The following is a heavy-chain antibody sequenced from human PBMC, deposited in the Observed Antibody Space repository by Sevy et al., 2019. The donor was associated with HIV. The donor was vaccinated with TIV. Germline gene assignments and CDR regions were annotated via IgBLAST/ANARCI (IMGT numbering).Heavy chain of an antibody. CDR3: ARGYSSSWYALLFDY. CDR2: IYYSGNS. J-gene: IGHJ4*02. Sequence: SETLSLTCSASGGSTSSSSYYWGWIRQPPGKGLEWIGSIYYSGNSYYNPSLKSRVTMSVDPSKNQVSLMLSSVTAADTAIYYCARGYSSSWYALLFDYWGQGTLVTVSS. D-gene: IGHD6-13*01. V-gene: IGHV4-39*01. CDR1: GGSTSSSSYY.